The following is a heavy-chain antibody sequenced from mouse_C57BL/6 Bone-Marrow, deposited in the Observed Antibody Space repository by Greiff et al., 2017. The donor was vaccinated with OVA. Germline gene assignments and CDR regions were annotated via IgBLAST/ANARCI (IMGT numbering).Heavy chain of an antibody. J-gene: IGHJ2*01. V-gene: IGHV1-53*01. Sequence: QVQLKESGAELARPGASVKLSCKASGYTFTSYWMHWVQQRPGQGLEWIGNINPSNGGTNYNEKFKSKATLTVDKSTSTAYMQLSSLTSEDSAVYYCARSDVGLLHYFDYWGQGTTLTVSS. CDR3: ARSDVGLLHYFDY. D-gene: IGHD1-1*01. CDR2: INPSNGGT. CDR1: GYTFTSYW.